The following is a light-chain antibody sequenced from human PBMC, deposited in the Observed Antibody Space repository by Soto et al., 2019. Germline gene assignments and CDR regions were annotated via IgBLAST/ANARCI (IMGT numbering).Light chain of an antibody. Sequence: DIQMTQSPSTLSASVGDRVTITCRASRSISDLLAWYQQKPGKAPKLLIYEASNLKSGVPSRFSGSGSGTEYTLTSSSLQPDDFASYYCQQYNGFWTFGQGTKVEIK. J-gene: IGKJ1*01. CDR1: RSISDL. CDR3: QQYNGFWT. CDR2: EAS. V-gene: IGKV1-5*03.